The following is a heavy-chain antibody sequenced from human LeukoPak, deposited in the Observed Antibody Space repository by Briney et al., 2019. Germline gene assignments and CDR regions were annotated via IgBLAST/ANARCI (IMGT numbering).Heavy chain of an antibody. CDR3: ARETRSGSNWKAWRFDI. J-gene: IGHJ3*02. Sequence: SVKVSCKASGGTFSSYAISWVRQAPGQGLEWMGGIIPIFGTANYAQKFQGRVTITADESTSTAYMELSSLRSEDTAVYYCARETRSGSNWKAWRFDIWGQGTMVTVSS. D-gene: IGHD1-26*01. CDR2: IIPIFGTA. CDR1: GGTFSSYA. V-gene: IGHV1-69*01.